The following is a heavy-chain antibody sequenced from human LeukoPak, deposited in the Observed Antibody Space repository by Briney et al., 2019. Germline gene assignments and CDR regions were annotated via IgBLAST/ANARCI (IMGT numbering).Heavy chain of an antibody. CDR3: AKVGYVSNAFDI. D-gene: IGHD3-10*02. CDR1: GFTFSSYG. J-gene: IGHJ3*02. V-gene: IGHV3-30*18. Sequence: GGSLRLSCTASGFTFSSYGMHWVRQAPGKGLEWVAVISYDGSNKYYADSVKGRFTISRDNSKNTLYLQMNSLRAEDTAVYYCAKVGYVSNAFDIWGQGTMVTVSS. CDR2: ISYDGSNK.